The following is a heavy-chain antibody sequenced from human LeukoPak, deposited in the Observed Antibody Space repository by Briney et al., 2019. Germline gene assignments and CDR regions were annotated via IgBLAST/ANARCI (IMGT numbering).Heavy chain of an antibody. CDR1: RGSISISSYY. CDR2: IHHSGRT. V-gene: IGHV4-39*07. CDR3: ARALGTGWSQKE. Sequence: SETLPLTCTVSRGSISISSYYWGWIRQSPGKGLEWIGSIHHSGRTYDKPSLKSRVTMSVDTSNNQFSLKLSSVTAADTAVYYCARALGTGWSQKEWGQGTLVTVSS. J-gene: IGHJ4*02. D-gene: IGHD6-19*01.